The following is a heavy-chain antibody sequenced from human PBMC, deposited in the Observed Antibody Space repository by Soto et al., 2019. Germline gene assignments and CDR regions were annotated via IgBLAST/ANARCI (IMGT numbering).Heavy chain of an antibody. Sequence: GASVKVSCKASGCTFTSYYMHWVRQAPGQGLEWMGIINPSGGSTSYAQKFQGRVTMTRDTSTSTVYMELSSLRSEDTAVYYCARDLRVAGTYYYGMDVWGQGTTVTVSS. J-gene: IGHJ6*02. CDR2: INPSGGST. V-gene: IGHV1-46*01. CDR1: GCTFTSYY. CDR3: ARDLRVAGTYYYGMDV. D-gene: IGHD6-19*01.